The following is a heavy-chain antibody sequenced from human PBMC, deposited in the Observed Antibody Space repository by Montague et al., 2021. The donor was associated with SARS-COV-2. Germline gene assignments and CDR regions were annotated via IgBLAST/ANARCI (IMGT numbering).Heavy chain of an antibody. Sequence: PALVKPTQTLTPTCTFSGFSLSTRGVGVGWIRQPPGKALEWLALIYWDDDERYSPSLESRLTISKDNSKNQVVLTMTKMAPVDTATYYCAHTKAPAGDRWFDPWGQGTPVTVSS. CDR1: GFSLSTRGVG. J-gene: IGHJ5*02. V-gene: IGHV2-5*02. CDR2: IYWDDDE. D-gene: IGHD6-13*01. CDR3: AHTKAPAGDRWFDP.